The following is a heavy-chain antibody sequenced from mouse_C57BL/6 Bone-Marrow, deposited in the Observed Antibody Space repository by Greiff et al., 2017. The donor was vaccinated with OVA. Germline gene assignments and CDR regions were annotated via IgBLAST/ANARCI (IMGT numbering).Heavy chain of an antibody. CDR2: ISNGGGST. V-gene: IGHV5-12*01. J-gene: IGHJ3*01. CDR1: GFTFSDYY. Sequence: EVKLVESGGGLVQPGGSLKLSCAASGFTFSDYYMYLVRQTPEQRLEWVAYISNGGGSTYYPDTVKGRFTISRDNAKNTRYRQMSRLKSEDTAMYYCARRFAYWGQGTLVTVSA. CDR3: ARRFAY.